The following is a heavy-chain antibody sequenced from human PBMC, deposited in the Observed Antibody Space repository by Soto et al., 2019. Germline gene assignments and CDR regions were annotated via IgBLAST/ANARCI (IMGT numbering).Heavy chain of an antibody. CDR3: AKDRSAPGSWYRREYNWFDP. CDR2: ISGSGGST. J-gene: IGHJ5*02. Sequence: EVQLLESGGGLVQPGGSLRLSCAASGFTFSSSAMSWFRQAPGKGLEWVSAISGSGGSTYYADSVKGRFTISRDNSKNTLYLQMNSLRAEDTAVYYCAKDRSAPGSWYRREYNWFDPWGQGTLVTVSS. D-gene: IGHD6-13*01. V-gene: IGHV3-23*01. CDR1: GFTFSSSA.